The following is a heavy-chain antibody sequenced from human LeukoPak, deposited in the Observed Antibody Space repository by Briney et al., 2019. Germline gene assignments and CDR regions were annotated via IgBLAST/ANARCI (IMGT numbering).Heavy chain of an antibody. CDR3: AKLTTS. CDR1: GFTFNSYA. V-gene: IGHV3-23*01. CDR2: IVGDTVT. D-gene: IGHD4-11*01. Sequence: PGGSLRLSCAASGFTFNSYAMSWVRQAPGKGLEWVSAIVGDTVTFYTDSVKGRFTISRDNSNNTLYLQMNSLRAEDTAVYYCAKLTTSWGQGTLVTVSS. J-gene: IGHJ4*02.